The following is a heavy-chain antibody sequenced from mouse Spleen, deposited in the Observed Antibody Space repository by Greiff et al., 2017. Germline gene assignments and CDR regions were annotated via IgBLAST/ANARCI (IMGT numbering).Heavy chain of an antibody. J-gene: IGHJ3*01. D-gene: IGHD3-3*01. Sequence: VQLQESGAELVRPGTSVKVSCKASGYAFTNYLIEWVKQRPGQGLEWIGVINPGSGGTNYNEKFKGKATLTADKSSSTAYMQLSSLTSEDSAVYFCARKEGWVFAYWGQGTLVTVSA. CDR3: ARKEGWVFAY. CDR2: INPGSGGT. CDR1: GYAFTNYL. V-gene: IGHV1-54*01.